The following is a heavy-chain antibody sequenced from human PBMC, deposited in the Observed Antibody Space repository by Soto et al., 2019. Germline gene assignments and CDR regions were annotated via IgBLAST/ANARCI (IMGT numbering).Heavy chain of an antibody. V-gene: IGHV4-59*12. CDR3: ARAMTTVTTIDY. CDR2: IYNSGST. J-gene: IGHJ4*02. CDR1: GGSISRYY. Sequence: NPSETLSLTCTVSGGSISRYYWSWIRQPPGKGLEWIGYIYNSGSTNYNPSLKSRVTISVDRSKNQFSLKLSSVTAADTAVYYCARAMTTVTTIDYWGQGTLVTVAS. D-gene: IGHD4-17*01.